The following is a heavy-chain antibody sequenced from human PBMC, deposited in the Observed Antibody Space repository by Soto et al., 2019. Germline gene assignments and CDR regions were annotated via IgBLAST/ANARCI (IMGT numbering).Heavy chain of an antibody. CDR1: GFTFGDYA. Sequence: GGSLRLSCTASGFTFGDYAMSWFRQAPGKGLEWVGFIRSKAYGGTTEYAASVKGRFTISRDDSKSIAYLQMNSLKTEDTAVYYCTREYCSGGSCWGGGTNWGQGTLVTVSS. CDR2: IRSKAYGGTT. V-gene: IGHV3-49*03. D-gene: IGHD2-15*01. J-gene: IGHJ4*02. CDR3: TREYCSGGSCWGGGTN.